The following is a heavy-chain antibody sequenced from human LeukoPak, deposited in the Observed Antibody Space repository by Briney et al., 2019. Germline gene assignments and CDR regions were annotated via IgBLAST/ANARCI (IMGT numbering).Heavy chain of an antibody. V-gene: IGHV3-30*18. CDR1: GFTFSSYG. D-gene: IGHD3-3*01. CDR3: AKAPDLAIFGVVPIDY. J-gene: IGHJ4*02. Sequence: GRSLRLSCAASGFTFSSYGMHWVRQAPGKGLEWVAVISYDGSNKYYADSVKGRFTISRDNSKNTLYLQMNSLRAEDTAVYFCAKAPDLAIFGVVPIDYWGQGTLVTVSS. CDR2: ISYDGSNK.